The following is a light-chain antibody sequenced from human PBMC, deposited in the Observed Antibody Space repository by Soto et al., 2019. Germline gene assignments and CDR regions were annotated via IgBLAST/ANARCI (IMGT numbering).Light chain of an antibody. Sequence: DVQMTQSPSSLSASVGDRVTITCRASQDINTWLAWYQQKAEKAPKSLIYAASSLQTGVPSRFSRSQSGADFTLTFSSLQPEDSATYYCQQYNIYPRPFGGGTKVEIK. J-gene: IGKJ4*01. CDR2: AAS. V-gene: IGKV1D-16*01. CDR3: QQYNIYPRP. CDR1: QDINTW.